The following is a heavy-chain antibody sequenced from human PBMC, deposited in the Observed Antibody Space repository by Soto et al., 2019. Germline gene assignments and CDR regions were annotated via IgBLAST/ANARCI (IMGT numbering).Heavy chain of an antibody. CDR3: ARVRRLAGGEQLAYFDY. V-gene: IGHV6-1*01. D-gene: IGHD6-6*01. Sequence: KQSQTLSLTCAISGDSVSSNSAAWTWIRQSPSRGLEWLGRTYYRSKWYNDYAVSVKSRITINPDTSKNQFSLQLNSVTPEDTAVYYCARVRRLAGGEQLAYFDYWGQGTLVTVSS. CDR1: GDSVSSNSAA. CDR2: TYYRSKWYN. J-gene: IGHJ4*02.